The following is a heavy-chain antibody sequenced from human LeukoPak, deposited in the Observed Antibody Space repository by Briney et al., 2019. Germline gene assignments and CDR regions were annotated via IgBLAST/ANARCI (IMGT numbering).Heavy chain of an antibody. CDR3: ARDVTNYGLDY. V-gene: IGHV3-33*08. Sequence: GGSLRLSCAASGFTLSDHYMDWVRQAPGKGLEWVAVIWYDGSNKYYADSVKGRFTISRDNSKNTLYLQMNSLRAEDTAVYYCARDVTNYGLDYRGQGTLVTVSS. CDR2: IWYDGSNK. D-gene: IGHD4/OR15-4a*01. CDR1: GFTLSDHY. J-gene: IGHJ4*02.